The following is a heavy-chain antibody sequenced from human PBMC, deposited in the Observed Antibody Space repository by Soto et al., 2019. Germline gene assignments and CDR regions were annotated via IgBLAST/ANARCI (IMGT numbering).Heavy chain of an antibody. J-gene: IGHJ6*02. V-gene: IGHV3-53*02. Sequence: EVQLVETGGGLIQPGGSLRLSCAVSGFTVSTNYMSWVRQAPGKGLEWVSVIYYDDGSTYYADCVKGRFSISRDSSRNTLYLQMNSLRAEDTAVYYCASGQQVILRYYYGLDVWGQGTTVTVSS. D-gene: IGHD6-13*01. CDR3: ASGQQVILRYYYGLDV. CDR2: IYYDDGST. CDR1: GFTVSTNY.